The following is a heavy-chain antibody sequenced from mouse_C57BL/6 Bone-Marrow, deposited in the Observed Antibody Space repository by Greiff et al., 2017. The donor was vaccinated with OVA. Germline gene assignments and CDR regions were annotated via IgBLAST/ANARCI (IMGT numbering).Heavy chain of an antibody. V-gene: IGHV1-82*01. CDR1: GYAFSSSW. Sequence: QLQESGPELVKPGASVKISCKASGYAFSSSWMNWVKQRPGKGLEWIGRIYPGDGDTNYNGKFKGKATLTADKSSSTAYMQLSSLTSEDSAVYYCAGYGWYFDVWGTGTTVTVSS. CDR2: IYPGDGDT. D-gene: IGHD1-2*01. J-gene: IGHJ1*03. CDR3: AGYGWYFDV.